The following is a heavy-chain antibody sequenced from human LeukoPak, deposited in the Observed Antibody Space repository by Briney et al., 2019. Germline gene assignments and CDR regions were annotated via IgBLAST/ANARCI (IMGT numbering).Heavy chain of an antibody. CDR3: ARLVNYGMDV. J-gene: IGHJ6*02. Sequence: GESLKISCKGSGYSFTSYWIGWVRQMPGKGLEWMGIIYPGDSDTKYSPSFQGQITISADKSINTAYLQWSSLKASDTAMFYCARLVNYGMDVWGQGTTVTVSS. CDR2: IYPGDSDT. V-gene: IGHV5-51*01. D-gene: IGHD2-21*01. CDR1: GYSFTSYW.